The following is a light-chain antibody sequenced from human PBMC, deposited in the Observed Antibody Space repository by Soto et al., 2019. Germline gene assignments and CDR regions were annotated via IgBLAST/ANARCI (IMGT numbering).Light chain of an antibody. Sequence: EIVMTQSPATLSVSPGERATLSCRASQSISKNLAWYQQKPGQAPRLLIYGASTRVTGIPDRFSGSGSATDFTLTIRSLESEDVAVDRCQQYDPSPPLRTFGEATKLEIK. CDR2: GAS. CDR3: QQYDPSPPLRT. V-gene: IGKV3-15*01. J-gene: IGKJ4*02. CDR1: QSISKN.